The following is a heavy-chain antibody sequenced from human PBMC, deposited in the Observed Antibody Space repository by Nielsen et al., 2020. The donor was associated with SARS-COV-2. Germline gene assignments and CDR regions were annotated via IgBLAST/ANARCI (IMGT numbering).Heavy chain of an antibody. D-gene: IGHD6-13*01. CDR2: LSWNSGSI. CDR3: AREPLSSSWNEDYFDY. CDR1: GFTFDDYA. Sequence: SLKISCAASGFTFDDYAMHWVRPAPGKGLEWVSGLSWNSGSIGYADSVKGRFTISRDNAKNSLYLQMNSLRAEDTAVYYCAREPLSSSWNEDYFDYWGQGTLVTVSS. V-gene: IGHV3-9*01. J-gene: IGHJ4*02.